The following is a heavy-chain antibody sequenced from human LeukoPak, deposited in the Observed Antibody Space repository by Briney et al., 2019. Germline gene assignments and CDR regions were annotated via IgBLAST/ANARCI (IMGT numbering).Heavy chain of an antibody. CDR1: GYIFTGYY. CDR2: INPNSGAT. D-gene: IGHD3-16*01. V-gene: IGHV1-2*02. CDR3: ARVRYRLAETYIDY. J-gene: IGHJ4*02. Sequence: ASVTVSCKASGYIFTGYYMHWVRQAPGQGLEWMGWINPNSGATNYAQKFQGRVTMTRDTSISTAYMELSRLRSDDTAVYYCARVRYRLAETYIDYWGQGTLVTVSS.